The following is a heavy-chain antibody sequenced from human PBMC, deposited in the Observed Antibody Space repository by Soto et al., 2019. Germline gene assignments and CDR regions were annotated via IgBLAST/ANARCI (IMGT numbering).Heavy chain of an antibody. CDR1: GGTFSSSA. Sequence: QVQLVQSGAEVKKPGSSMKVSCKASGGTFSSSAISWVRHAPGQGPEWMGGIIPIFGTATFAQKFQDRVILTSDASTTTAYMELSRLSSQHTPVDYCALSLYYDHRQPPYPFSSYGMDVWGKGTTVKFSS. D-gene: IGHD3-22*01. CDR2: IIPIFGTA. CDR3: ALSLYYDHRQPPYPFSSYGMDV. J-gene: IGHJ6*04. V-gene: IGHV1-69*01.